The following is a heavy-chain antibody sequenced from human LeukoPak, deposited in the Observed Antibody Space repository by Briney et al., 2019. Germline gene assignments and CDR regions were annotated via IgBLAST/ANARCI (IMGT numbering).Heavy chain of an antibody. Sequence: SETLSLTCTVSGGSINYYYWMWIRQPPGKGLEWIGYIYYSGGTHYNPSLKSRVTMLVDTSKNQFSLKLTAVTAADTAVYYCARVRTTLLEWSLYYYYYGMDVWGQGTTVTVSS. J-gene: IGHJ6*02. CDR1: GGSINYYY. CDR3: ARVRTTLLEWSLYYYYYGMDV. CDR2: IYYSGGT. D-gene: IGHD3-3*01. V-gene: IGHV4-59*01.